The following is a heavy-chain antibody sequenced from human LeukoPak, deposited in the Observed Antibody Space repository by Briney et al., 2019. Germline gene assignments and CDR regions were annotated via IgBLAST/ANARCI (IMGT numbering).Heavy chain of an antibody. Sequence: PSETLSLTCTVHGGSFSGYHWTWIRQPPGMGLEWIGEINYSRKTNYSPSLKSRVTISVDTSKNQFSLKLSSVTAADTAVYYCAGRSIRPLDYWGQGTLVTGSS. CDR1: GGSFSGYH. D-gene: IGHD2/OR15-2a*01. CDR3: AGRSIRPLDY. V-gene: IGHV4-34*01. J-gene: IGHJ4*02. CDR2: INYSRKT.